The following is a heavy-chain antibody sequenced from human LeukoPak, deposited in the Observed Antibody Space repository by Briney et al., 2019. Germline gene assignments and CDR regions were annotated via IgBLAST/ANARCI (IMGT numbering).Heavy chain of an antibody. D-gene: IGHD3-3*01. CDR3: ARVPVLRFLEWLPLDAFDS. CDR1: GGSFSGYY. V-gene: IGHV4-34*01. Sequence: KASETLSLTCAVYGGSFSGYYWSWIRQPPGKGLEWIGEINHSGSTNYNPSLKSRVTISVDTSKNQFSLKLSSVTAADTAVYYCARVPVLRFLEWLPLDAFDSWGQGTMVTVSS. CDR2: INHSGST. J-gene: IGHJ3*02.